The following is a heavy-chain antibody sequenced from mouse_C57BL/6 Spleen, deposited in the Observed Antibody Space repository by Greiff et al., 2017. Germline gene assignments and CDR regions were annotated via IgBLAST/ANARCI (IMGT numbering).Heavy chain of an antibody. J-gene: IGHJ4*01. CDR1: GYAFSSYW. CDR2: LYPGDGDT. Sequence: QVQLQQSGAELVKPGASVKISCKASGYAFSSYWMNWVKQRPGKGLEWIGQLYPGDGDTNYNGKFKGKAKLTADKSSSKAYRQVSSLTTEDSAVYFCARADSSGYYYYAMDYWGQGTSVTVSS. D-gene: IGHD3-2*02. V-gene: IGHV1-80*01. CDR3: ARADSSGYYYYAMDY.